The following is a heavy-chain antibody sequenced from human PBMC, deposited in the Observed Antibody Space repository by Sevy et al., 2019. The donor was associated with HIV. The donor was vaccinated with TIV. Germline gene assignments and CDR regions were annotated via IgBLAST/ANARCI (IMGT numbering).Heavy chain of an antibody. D-gene: IGHD4-17*01. CDR1: GFNFSIYG. Sequence: GGSLRLSCAASGFNFSIYGMHWVRQAPGKGLEWVALIWYDGSNKYYADSVKGRFTISRDNSKNTLFLQMNSLRVEDTAVYYCARGRDYGNFDYWGQGTLVTVSS. J-gene: IGHJ4*02. CDR2: IWYDGSNK. CDR3: ARGRDYGNFDY. V-gene: IGHV3-33*01.